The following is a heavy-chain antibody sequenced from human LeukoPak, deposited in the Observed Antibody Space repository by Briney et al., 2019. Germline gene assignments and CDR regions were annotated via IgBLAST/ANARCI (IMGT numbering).Heavy chain of an antibody. Sequence: SETLSLTCTVSGGSISNYYWSWIRQPPGKGLEWIGYIYYSGTTNYNPSLKSRVTISVDTSENQFSLKLNSVTAADTAVYYCARGVYIAAAQYGYWGQGTLVTVSS. CDR1: GGSISNYY. J-gene: IGHJ4*02. V-gene: IGHV4-59*01. D-gene: IGHD6-13*01. CDR2: IYYSGTT. CDR3: ARGVYIAAAQYGY.